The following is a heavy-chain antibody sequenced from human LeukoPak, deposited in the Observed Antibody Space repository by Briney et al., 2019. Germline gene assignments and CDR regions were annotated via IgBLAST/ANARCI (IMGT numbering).Heavy chain of an antibody. D-gene: IGHD1-7*01. J-gene: IGHJ1*01. CDR1: GGSISSYY. V-gene: IGHV4-4*07. Sequence: SETLSLTCTVSGGSISSYYWSWIRQPAGTALEWIGRIYTSGTITYNPSLKSRVTMSVDTSKNQFSLKLSSVTAADTAVYYCARGSGLYWNYRRREYFQHWGQGTLVTVSS. CDR3: ARGSGLYWNYRRREYFQH. CDR2: IYTSGTI.